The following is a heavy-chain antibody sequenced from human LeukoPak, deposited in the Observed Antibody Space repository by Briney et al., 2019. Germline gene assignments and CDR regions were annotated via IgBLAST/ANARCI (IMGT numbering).Heavy chain of an antibody. Sequence: ASVKVSCKASGYTFTGYYMHWVRQAPGQRLEWMGWINPNSGGTNYAQKFQGRVTMTRDTSISTAYMELSRLRSDDTAVYYCARDTYCSGGSCYSGYWGQGTLVTVSS. J-gene: IGHJ4*02. D-gene: IGHD2-15*01. CDR1: GYTFTGYY. V-gene: IGHV1-2*02. CDR2: INPNSGGT. CDR3: ARDTYCSGGSCYSGY.